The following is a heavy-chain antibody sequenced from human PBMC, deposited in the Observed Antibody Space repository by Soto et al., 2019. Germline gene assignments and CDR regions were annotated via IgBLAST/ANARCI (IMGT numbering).Heavy chain of an antibody. CDR3: ASQLESTTYFDY. D-gene: IGHD1-1*01. CDR1: GGSISNIDYF. J-gene: IGHJ4*02. Sequence: LQLQESGPGLVKPSETLSLTCTVSGGSISNIDYFWAWMRQPPGKGLEWVGTISHTGSPRYNPSLKSRVTISVDTSKNQFSLRLPSVTAADTAVFYCASQLESTTYFDYWGRGTLVTVSS. V-gene: IGHV4-39*01. CDR2: ISHTGSP.